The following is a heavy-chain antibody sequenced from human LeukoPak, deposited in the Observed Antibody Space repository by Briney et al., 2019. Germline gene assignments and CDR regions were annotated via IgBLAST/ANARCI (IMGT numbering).Heavy chain of an antibody. D-gene: IGHD3-22*01. CDR1: GDSVSSNSAS. Sequence: SQTLSLTCAISGDSVSSNSASWNWFRQSPSRGLEWLGRTFYTSKRNNDYAVSVKSRITINPDTSKNHFSLQLNSVTPEDTAVYYCARRRYYDYTGFFDYWGQGTLVTVSS. CDR3: ARRRYYDYTGFFDY. J-gene: IGHJ4*02. CDR2: TFYTSKRNN. V-gene: IGHV6-1*01.